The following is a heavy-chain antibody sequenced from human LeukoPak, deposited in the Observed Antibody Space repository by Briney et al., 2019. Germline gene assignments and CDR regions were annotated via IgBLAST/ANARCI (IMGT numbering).Heavy chain of an antibody. Sequence: PGGSLRLSCAASGFTFSSYAMHWVRQAPGKGLEWVAVISYDGSNKYYADSVKGRFTISRDDSKNTLYLQMNSLRAEDTAVYYCARDPGYYYDTLWYYMDVWGKGTTVTVSS. CDR1: GFTFSSYA. V-gene: IGHV3-30*04. CDR2: ISYDGSNK. J-gene: IGHJ6*03. CDR3: ARDPGYYYDTLWYYMDV. D-gene: IGHD3-22*01.